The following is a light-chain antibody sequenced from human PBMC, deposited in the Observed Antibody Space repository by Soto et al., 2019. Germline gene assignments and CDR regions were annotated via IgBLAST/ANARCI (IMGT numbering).Light chain of an antibody. J-gene: IGLJ1*01. Sequence: SYELTQPPSVSVSPGQTARITCSGDKLGDKYVSWYQQKPGQSPVMVIYQDNKRPSGIPERFSGSNSGNTATLTISGTQAMDDIDYYCQAWDSSTAVFGTGTKLTV. V-gene: IGLV3-1*01. CDR3: QAWDSSTAV. CDR1: KLGDKY. CDR2: QDN.